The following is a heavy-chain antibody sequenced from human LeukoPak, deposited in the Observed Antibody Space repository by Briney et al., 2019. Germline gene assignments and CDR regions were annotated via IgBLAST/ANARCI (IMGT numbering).Heavy chain of an antibody. J-gene: IGHJ5*02. Sequence: GGSLRLSCAASGFTFSSYSMNWVRQAPGKGLEWVSYISSSSSTIYYADSVKGRFTISRDNAKNSPYLQMNSLRAEDTAVYYCARECFWSGYFPNWFDPWGQGTLVTVAS. CDR2: ISSSSSTI. CDR1: GFTFSSYS. D-gene: IGHD3-3*01. V-gene: IGHV3-48*01. CDR3: ARECFWSGYFPNWFDP.